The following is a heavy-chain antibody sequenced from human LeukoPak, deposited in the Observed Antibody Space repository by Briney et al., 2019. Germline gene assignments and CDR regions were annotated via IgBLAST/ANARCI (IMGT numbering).Heavy chain of an antibody. CDR3: ARTRQYFSWSGRSWFDP. D-gene: IGHD6-13*01. J-gene: IGHJ5*02. CDR2: IKQDGSEK. Sequence: SGGSLRLSCAASGFTFSSYWMSWVRQAPGKGLEWVANIKQDGSEKYYVDSVKGRFTISRDNAKNSLYLQMNSLRAEDTAVYYCARTRQYFSWSGRSWFDPWGQGTLVTVSS. V-gene: IGHV3-7*01. CDR1: GFTFSSYW.